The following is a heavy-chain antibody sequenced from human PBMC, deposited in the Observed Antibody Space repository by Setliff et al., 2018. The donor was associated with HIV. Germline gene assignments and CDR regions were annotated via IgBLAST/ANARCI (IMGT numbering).Heavy chain of an antibody. V-gene: IGHV1-18*01. Sequence: GASVKVSCKASGYTFTSYGISWVRQAPGQGLEWMGWISAHNGNTKYAQKLQGRVTMTRDTSTSTVYMELSSLRSEDTAVYYCARGGYHGFGSYGDYWGQGTLVTVSS. D-gene: IGHD3-10*01. CDR3: ARGGYHGFGSYGDY. CDR2: ISAHNGNT. CDR1: GYTFTSYG. J-gene: IGHJ4*02.